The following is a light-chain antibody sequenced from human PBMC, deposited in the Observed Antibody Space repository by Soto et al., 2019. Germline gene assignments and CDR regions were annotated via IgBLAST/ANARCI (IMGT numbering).Light chain of an antibody. Sequence: DIQMTQSPSSLSASVGDRVTIACQASQDIDNYLNWYQQKPGKAPQLLIYAASSLHTGVPSRFSGSGSGTDFTLTISSLQPEDFATYYCQQANSFPYTFGQGTRLEIK. CDR3: QQANSFPYT. J-gene: IGKJ2*01. CDR2: AAS. V-gene: IGKV1-12*01. CDR1: QDIDNY.